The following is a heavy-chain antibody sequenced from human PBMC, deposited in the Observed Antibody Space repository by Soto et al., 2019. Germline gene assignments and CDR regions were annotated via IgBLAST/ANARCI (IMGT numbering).Heavy chain of an antibody. Sequence: GESLKISCAASGFTFSSYSMNWVRQAPGKGLEWVSYISSSSSTIYYADSVKGRFTISRDNAKNSLYLQMNSLRAEDTAVYYCATHYYGSGSQSPPVYYYYMDVWGKGTTVTVSS. D-gene: IGHD3-10*01. CDR2: ISSSSSTI. CDR3: ATHYYGSGSQSPPVYYYYMDV. V-gene: IGHV3-48*01. CDR1: GFTFSSYS. J-gene: IGHJ6*03.